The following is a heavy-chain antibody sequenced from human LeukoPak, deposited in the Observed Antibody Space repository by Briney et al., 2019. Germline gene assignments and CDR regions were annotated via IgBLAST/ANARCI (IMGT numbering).Heavy chain of an antibody. Sequence: GRSLRLSCAASGFTFSSYGMHWVRQAPGKGLEWVAVISYHGSDKYYADSVKGRFTISRDNSKNTLYLQMNSLRAEDTAVYYCAKDMEMYYYDSSGYYPYDAFDIWGQGTMVTVSS. V-gene: IGHV3-30*18. J-gene: IGHJ3*02. CDR3: AKDMEMYYYDSSGYYPYDAFDI. CDR1: GFTFSSYG. CDR2: ISYHGSDK. D-gene: IGHD3-22*01.